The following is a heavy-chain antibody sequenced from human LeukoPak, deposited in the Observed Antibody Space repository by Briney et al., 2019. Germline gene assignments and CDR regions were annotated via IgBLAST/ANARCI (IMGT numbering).Heavy chain of an antibody. CDR1: GFTFSRHG. D-gene: IGHD3-22*01. Sequence: PGGSLRLSCAPSGFTFSRHGMHWVRQAPGKGLEWVAVIWYDGTNKYYADSVKGRFTISRDNSKNTLFLQMNSLRAEDTAVYYCARAAYDSSGYLTLWGQGTLVTVSS. CDR3: ARAAYDSSGYLTL. V-gene: IGHV3-33*08. CDR2: IWYDGTNK. J-gene: IGHJ4*02.